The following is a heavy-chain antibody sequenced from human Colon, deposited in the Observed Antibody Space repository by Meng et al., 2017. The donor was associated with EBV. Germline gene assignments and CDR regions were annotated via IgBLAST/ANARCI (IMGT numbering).Heavy chain of an antibody. CDR1: GYTFSTYT. CDR3: ARGGNFDP. D-gene: IGHD2/OR15-2a*01. CDR2: ISTNTGTP. V-gene: IGHV7-4-1*02. J-gene: IGHJ5*02. Sequence: VQLVKSGLEMTEPGVSVKVSCKASGYTFSTYTINWVRQAHGRGLEWMGWISTNTGTPTYTQGFTGRFVFSLDTSVSTAYLQISSLKAEDTAVYYCARGGNFDPWGQGTLVTVSS.